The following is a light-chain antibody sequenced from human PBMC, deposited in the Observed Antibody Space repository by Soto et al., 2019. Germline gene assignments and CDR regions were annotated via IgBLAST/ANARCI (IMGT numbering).Light chain of an antibody. J-gene: IGLJ1*01. Sequence: QSVLAQPPSASGAPGQRVTMSCSGSSSNIGRNTVNWYQHLPGTAPKLLIYSDEKRPSGVPDRFSGSKSGTSASLAISGLQSEDEADYYCVTWDASLTGYVFGTGTKGTVL. CDR2: SDE. CDR3: VTWDASLTGYV. CDR1: SSNIGRNT. V-gene: IGLV1-44*01.